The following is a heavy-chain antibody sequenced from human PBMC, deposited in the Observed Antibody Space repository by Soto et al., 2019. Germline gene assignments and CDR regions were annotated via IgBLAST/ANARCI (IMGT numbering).Heavy chain of an antibody. Sequence: GGSLRLSCSASGFTFSSYAMHWVRQASGKGLEYVSGVRGNGDPPFYADSVKGRFTISRDNSKNTLYLQMSSLSADDTAVYYCVKSRGGNNFEFFDWGQGALVTVSS. CDR2: VRGNGDPP. D-gene: IGHD5-12*01. V-gene: IGHV3-64D*06. J-gene: IGHJ4*02. CDR3: VKSRGGNNFEFFD. CDR1: GFTFSSYA.